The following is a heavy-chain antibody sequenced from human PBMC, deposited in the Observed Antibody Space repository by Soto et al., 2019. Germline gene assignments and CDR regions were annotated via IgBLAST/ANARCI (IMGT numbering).Heavy chain of an antibody. CDR2: IFYLGSS. J-gene: IGHJ5*02. D-gene: IGHD3-3*02. Sequence: PSVTLSLTWTVCGDSILSTHFYWGWFRQPPGKGLEWIGSIFYLGSSYYNPSLKSRVTMSVDTSKNQFSLRLRSVTAADTALYFCARHSLALRKNNWFDPWGQGIMVS. V-gene: IGHV4-39*01. CDR3: ARHSLALRKNNWFDP. CDR1: GDSILSTHFY.